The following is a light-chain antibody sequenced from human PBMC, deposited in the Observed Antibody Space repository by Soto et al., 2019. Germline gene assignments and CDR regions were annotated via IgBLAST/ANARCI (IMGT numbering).Light chain of an antibody. CDR1: QDINNF. CDR3: QQYEDLPLT. J-gene: IGKJ1*01. Sequence: DIQMTQSPSSLSASVGVSVTISCQASQDINNFLNWYQQKPGKPPQLLIYDASTLEKGVPSRFSGARSGADFSFTISNLQPEDSATYYCQQYEDLPLTFGQGTKVEIK. V-gene: IGKV1-33*01. CDR2: DAS.